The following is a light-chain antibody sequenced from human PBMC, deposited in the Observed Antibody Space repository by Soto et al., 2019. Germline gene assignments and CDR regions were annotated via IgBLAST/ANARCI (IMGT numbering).Light chain of an antibody. CDR1: QSVGTN. CDR2: GAS. Sequence: EIVMTQSPATLSVSPGERATLYCRASQSVGTNLAWYRQKSGQAPRLLIYGASTRATGIPARFSGSGSGTEFTLTIDSLQSDDFAVYLCQQYRNWPLTFGGGTKVDIK. CDR3: QQYRNWPLT. V-gene: IGKV3-15*01. J-gene: IGKJ4*01.